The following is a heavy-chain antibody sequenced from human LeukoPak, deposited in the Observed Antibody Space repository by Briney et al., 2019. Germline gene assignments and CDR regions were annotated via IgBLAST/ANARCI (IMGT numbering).Heavy chain of an antibody. D-gene: IGHD3-10*01. V-gene: IGHV1-69*13. J-gene: IGHJ4*02. CDR3: ASWTRYYGSGSYTYYFDY. CDR2: IIPIFGTA. Sequence: ASVKVSCKASGGTFSSYAISWVRQAPGQGLEWMGGIIPIFGTANYAQKFQGRVTITADESTSTAYMELSSLRSEDTAEYYCASWTRYYGSGSYTYYFDYWGQGTLVTVSS. CDR1: GGTFSSYA.